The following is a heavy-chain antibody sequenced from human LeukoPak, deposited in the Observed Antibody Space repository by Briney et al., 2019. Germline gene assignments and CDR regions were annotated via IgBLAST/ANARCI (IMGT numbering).Heavy chain of an antibody. D-gene: IGHD5-18*01. J-gene: IGHJ5*02. CDR2: INHSGST. V-gene: IGHV4-34*01. CDR1: GGSISSYY. Sequence: PSETLSLTCAVYGGSISSYYWSWIRQPPGKGLEWIGEINHSGSTNYNPSLKSRVTISVDTSKNQFSLKLSSVTAADTAVYYCARGGRYSYGFLIWFDPWGQGTLVTVSS. CDR3: ARGGRYSYGFLIWFDP.